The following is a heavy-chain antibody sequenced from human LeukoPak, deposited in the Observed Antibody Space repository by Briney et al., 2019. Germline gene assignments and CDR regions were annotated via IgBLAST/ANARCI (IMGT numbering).Heavy chain of an antibody. V-gene: IGHV4-34*01. D-gene: IGHD6-19*01. CDR3: ARAVAGRAYDY. CDR2: INHSGST. Sequence: ESSETLSLTCAVYGGSFSGYYWSWIRQPPGKGLEWIGEINHSGSTNYNPSLKSRVTISVDTSKNQFSLKLSSVTAADTAVYYCARAVAGRAYDYWGQGTLVTVSS. J-gene: IGHJ4*02. CDR1: GGSFSGYY.